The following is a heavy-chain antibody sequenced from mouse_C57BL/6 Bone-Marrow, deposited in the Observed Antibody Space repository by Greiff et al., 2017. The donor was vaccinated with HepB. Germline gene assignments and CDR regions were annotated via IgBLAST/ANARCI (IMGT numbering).Heavy chain of an antibody. CDR1: GYTFTSYG. V-gene: IGHV1-81*01. J-gene: IGHJ4*01. D-gene: IGHD1-1*01. CDR3: AREITTVVATDAMDY. Sequence: QVQLKESGAELARPGASVKLSCKASGYTFTSYGISWVKQRTGQGLEWIGEIYPRSGNTYYNEKFKGKATLTADKSSSTAYMELRSLTSEDSAVYFCAREITTVVATDAMDYWGQGTSVTVSS. CDR2: IYPRSGNT.